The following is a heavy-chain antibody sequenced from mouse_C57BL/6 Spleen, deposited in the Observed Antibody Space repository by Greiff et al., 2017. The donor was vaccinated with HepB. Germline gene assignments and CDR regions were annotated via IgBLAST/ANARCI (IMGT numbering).Heavy chain of an antibody. CDR2: IDPSASYT. Sequence: VQLQQPGAVLVRPGTSVKLSCMASGYTFTSYWLLWVKQRPGQGLVWFGVIDPSASYTNYNQTFKGQSTLTVDTSSSTAYMQLSSLTSEDSAVYNCARGLGRDFDYWGQGTTHTDSS. V-gene: IGHV1-59*01. CDR3: ARGLGRDFDY. J-gene: IGHJ2*01. D-gene: IGHD4-1*01. CDR1: GYTFTSYW.